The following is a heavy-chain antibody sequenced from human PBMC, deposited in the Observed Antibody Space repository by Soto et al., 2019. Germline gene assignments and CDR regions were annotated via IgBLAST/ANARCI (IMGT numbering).Heavy chain of an antibody. CDR2: IIPIFGTA. D-gene: IGHD6-19*01. J-gene: IGHJ4*02. Sequence: SVKVSCKASGGTFSSYAISWVRQAPGQGLEWMGGIIPIFGTANYAQKFQGRVTITADESTSTAYMELSSLRSEDTAVYYCARHLIAVADLDYWGQGTLVTVSS. V-gene: IGHV1-69*13. CDR3: ARHLIAVADLDY. CDR1: GGTFSSYA.